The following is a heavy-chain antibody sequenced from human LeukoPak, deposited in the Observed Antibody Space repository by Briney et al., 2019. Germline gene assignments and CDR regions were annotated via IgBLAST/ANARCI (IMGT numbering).Heavy chain of an antibody. CDR1: GGSISSSYW. J-gene: IGHJ4*02. Sequence: SGTLSLTCAVSGGSISSSYWWSWVRQPPGKGLEWIGEIYHSGSTNYNPSLRSRVTISLDTSKNQFSLKLSSVTAADTAMYYCARVSRGNSVGGDYWGQGTLVTVSS. D-gene: IGHD4-23*01. CDR3: ARVSRGNSVGGDY. CDR2: IYHSGST. V-gene: IGHV4-4*02.